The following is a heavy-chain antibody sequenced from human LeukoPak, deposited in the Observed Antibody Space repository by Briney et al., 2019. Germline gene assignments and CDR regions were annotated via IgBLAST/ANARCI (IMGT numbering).Heavy chain of an antibody. CDR2: INSDSGFT. D-gene: IGHD3-9*01. J-gene: IGHJ5*02. CDR3: ARNFDMKGFDP. Sequence: ASVKVSCKASGYTSTGYYMNWVRQAPGQGLEWMGWINSDSGFTKYAQKFQGRVTMTRDTSITTVYMDLTRLTSDDAAVYYCARNFDMKGFDPWGQGTLVTVSS. V-gene: IGHV1-2*02. CDR1: GYTSTGYY.